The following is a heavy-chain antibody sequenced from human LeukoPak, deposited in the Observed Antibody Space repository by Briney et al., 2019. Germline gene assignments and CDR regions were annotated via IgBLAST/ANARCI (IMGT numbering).Heavy chain of an antibody. CDR1: VYTFNDYY. D-gene: IGHD5-12*01. CDR3: TREARAGNWFDP. CDR2: INPDSGGT. Sequence: GASVKVSCKASVYTFNDYYIHWVRQAPGQGLDWMGWINPDSGGTKYAQKFQGRVTMTRDTSIRTVYMELSGLTYDDTAVFYCTREARAGNWFDPWGQGTLVTVSS. V-gene: IGHV1-2*02. J-gene: IGHJ5*02.